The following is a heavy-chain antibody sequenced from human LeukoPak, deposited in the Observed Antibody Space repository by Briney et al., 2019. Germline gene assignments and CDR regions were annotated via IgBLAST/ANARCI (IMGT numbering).Heavy chain of an antibody. V-gene: IGHV1-46*01. J-gene: IGHJ3*02. D-gene: IGHD3-9*01. CDR2: INPSGGST. CDR1: GYTFTSYY. CDR3: ARPFYDILTGYYSVGAFDI. Sequence: ASVKVSCKASGYTFTSYYMHWVRQAPGQGLEWMGIINPSGGSTSYAQKFQGRVTMTRDTSTSTVYMELSSLRSEDTDVYYRARPFYDILTGYYSVGAFDIWGQGTMVTVSS.